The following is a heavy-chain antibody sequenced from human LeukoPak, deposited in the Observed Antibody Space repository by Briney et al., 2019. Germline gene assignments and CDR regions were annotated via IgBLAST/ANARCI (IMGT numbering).Heavy chain of an antibody. D-gene: IGHD3-3*01. CDR1: GGSISSSSYY. CDR2: IYYSGST. V-gene: IGHV4-39*01. J-gene: IGHJ4*02. CDR3: AGRPPAAFYYFDY. Sequence: PSETLSLTCTVSGGSISSSSYYWGWIRQPPGKGLEWIGSIYYSGSTYYNPSLKSRVTISVDTSKNRFSLKLSSVTAADTAVYYCAGRPPAAFYYFDYWGQGTLVTVSS.